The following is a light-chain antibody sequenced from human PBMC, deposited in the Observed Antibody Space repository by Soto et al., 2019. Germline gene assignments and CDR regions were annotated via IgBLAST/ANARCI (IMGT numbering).Light chain of an antibody. V-gene: IGKV3-20*01. CDR2: GAS. J-gene: IGKJ4*01. CDR3: QQYGSLRRFLT. Sequence: EIVLTQSPGTLSLSPGERATLSCRASQSITSSYLAWYQQKPGQAPRLLIYGASSRATDIPDRFSGSGSGTDFTLTISRLEPEDFAVYYCQQYGSLRRFLTFGGGTKVDIK. CDR1: QSITSSY.